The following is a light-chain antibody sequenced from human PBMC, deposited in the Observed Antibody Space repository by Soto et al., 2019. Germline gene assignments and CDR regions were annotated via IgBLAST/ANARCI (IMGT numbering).Light chain of an antibody. CDR1: ESISSY. J-gene: IGKJ2*01. CDR2: AAS. Sequence: DIQMTQSPSSLSASVGDRVTITCRASESISSYLNWYQQKPGKAPKLLIYAASSLQSGDPSRFSGSGSGTDFTLTISSLQPEDFATYYCQQSYSMYPFGQGTKLEIK. CDR3: QQSYSMYP. V-gene: IGKV1-39*01.